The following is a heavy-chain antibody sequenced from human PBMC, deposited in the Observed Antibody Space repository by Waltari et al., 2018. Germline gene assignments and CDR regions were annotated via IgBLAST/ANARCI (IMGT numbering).Heavy chain of an antibody. CDR1: GYSFTSYW. CDR2: IDPMDTYT. D-gene: IGHD5-18*01. Sequence: EVQLVQSGAEVKKPGESLRISCKGSGYSFTSYWISWVRQMPGKGLEWMGRIDPMDTYTNYSPSFQGNVTISANKAISTAYLQWSSLKASDTAMYYCARQHLYSYTDYWGQGTLVTVSS. CDR3: ARQHLYSYTDY. J-gene: IGHJ4*02. V-gene: IGHV5-10-1*03.